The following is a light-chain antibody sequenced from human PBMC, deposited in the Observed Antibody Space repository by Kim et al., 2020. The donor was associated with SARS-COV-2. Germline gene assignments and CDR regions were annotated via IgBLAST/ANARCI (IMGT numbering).Light chain of an antibody. CDR2: NSI. V-gene: IGLV1-44*01. CDR1: SSNIGRSI. CDR3: ASWDDSLNVVL. J-gene: IGLJ2*01. Sequence: QSVTIGCSGDSSNIGRSIVSWYQHLPGTAPTLLIYNSIDRPSGVPDRFSGSKSGASASLAISGLQSEDEADYYCASWDDSLNVVLFGGGTQLTVL.